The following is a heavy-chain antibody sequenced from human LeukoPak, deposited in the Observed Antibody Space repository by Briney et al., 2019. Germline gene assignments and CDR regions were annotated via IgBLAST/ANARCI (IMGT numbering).Heavy chain of an antibody. D-gene: IGHD6-13*01. CDR2: ISSSSSYI. Sequence: PGGSLRLSCTASGFTFSSYSMNWIRQAPGKGLEWVSSISSSSSYIYHADSVKGRFTISRDNAKNSLYLQMNSLRAEDTAVYYCASSAYSSTWYLAVWGQGTLVTVSS. CDR1: GFTFSSYS. J-gene: IGHJ4*02. V-gene: IGHV3-21*01. CDR3: ASSAYSSTWYLAV.